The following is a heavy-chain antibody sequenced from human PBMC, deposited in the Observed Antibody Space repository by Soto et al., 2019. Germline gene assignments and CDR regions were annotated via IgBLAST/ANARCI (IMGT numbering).Heavy chain of an antibody. D-gene: IGHD5-18*01. J-gene: IGHJ4*02. V-gene: IGHV3-21*01. CDR3: ARDDGGYRYGGRQYHFDL. Sequence: SLRLSCAASGFPFSSYNMNWVRQAPGKGLELVSSIGASDNIFYADSVKGRFTISRDNAKNSVYLQMNSLRDEDASVYYCARDDGGYRYGGRQYHFDLWGQGTLVTAPQ. CDR2: IGASDNI. CDR1: GFPFSSYN.